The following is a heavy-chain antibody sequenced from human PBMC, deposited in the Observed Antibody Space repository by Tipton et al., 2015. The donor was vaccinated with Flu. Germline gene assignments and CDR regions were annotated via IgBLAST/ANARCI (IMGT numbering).Heavy chain of an antibody. CDR1: GDSINNYD. CDR2: LYTSGST. V-gene: IGHV4-59*01. D-gene: IGHD6-19*01. Sequence: TLSLTCTVSGDSINNYDWSWVRQSPGKAPECIGYLYTSGSTDYSPSLKGRVTISVDTSKNQFFLKLNSLTPADTGVYYCARDVITVAGTRFDPWGQGTLVTVSS. J-gene: IGHJ5*02. CDR3: ARDVITVAGTRFDP.